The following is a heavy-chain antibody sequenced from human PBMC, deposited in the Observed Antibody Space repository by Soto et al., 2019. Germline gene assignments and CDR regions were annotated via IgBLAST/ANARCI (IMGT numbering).Heavy chain of an antibody. CDR3: AKYYDSGSSNRAFDI. J-gene: IGHJ3*02. CDR2: ISGGGFTT. V-gene: IGHV3-23*01. Sequence: EVQLLESGGGLVQPGGSLRLSCAASGFTFTSYTMNWVRQATGKGLEWVSGISGGGFTTYYADSVEGRFTISRDNSKNILYLQMNSLRSENTAVYYCAKYYDSGSSNRAFDIWGQGTTVTVSS. D-gene: IGHD3-10*01. CDR1: GFTFTSYT.